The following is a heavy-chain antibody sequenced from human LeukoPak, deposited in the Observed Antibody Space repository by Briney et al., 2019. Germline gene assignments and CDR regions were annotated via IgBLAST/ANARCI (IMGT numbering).Heavy chain of an antibody. CDR1: GFTFSTYA. CDR3: AKRGYSGSYYSFDY. V-gene: IGHV3-23*01. D-gene: IGHD3-10*01. CDR2: VSGGGGNT. Sequence: GGSLRLSCAASGFTFSTYAMNWFRQAPGKGLEWVSAVSGGGGNTYTYYADSVKGRFTISRDNSKDTVYLRMNSLRAEDTAVYYCAKRGYSGSYYSFDYWGQGTLVSVSS. J-gene: IGHJ4*02.